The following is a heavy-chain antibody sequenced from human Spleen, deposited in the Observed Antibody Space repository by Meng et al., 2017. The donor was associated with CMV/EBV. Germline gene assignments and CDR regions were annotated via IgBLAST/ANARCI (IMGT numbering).Heavy chain of an antibody. V-gene: IGHV4-34*01. J-gene: IGHJ4*02. CDR3: ATSGWFANYFAS. Sequence: SETLSLTCAVYGGSFSGYYWSWIRQPPGKGLEWIGEINHSGSTNYNPSLKSRVTISVDTSKNQFSLNLSSVTAADTAMYYCATSGWFANYFASWGQGTLVTVSS. CDR1: GGSFSGYY. D-gene: IGHD6-19*01. CDR2: INHSGST.